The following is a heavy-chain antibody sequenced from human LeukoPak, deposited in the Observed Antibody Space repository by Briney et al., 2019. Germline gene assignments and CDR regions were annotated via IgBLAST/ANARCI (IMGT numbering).Heavy chain of an antibody. Sequence: SETLSLTCTVSGASISSSGFYWSWIRQPPGKGLEWIGYIYYSGSTYYNPSLKSRVTISGERSKNQFSLKLSSVTAADTAVYYCARGVTGTTSGYYYMDVWGKGTTVTVSS. V-gene: IGHV4-30-2*01. CDR3: ARGVTGTTSGYYYMDV. CDR2: IYYSGST. J-gene: IGHJ6*03. D-gene: IGHD1-7*01. CDR1: GASISSSGFY.